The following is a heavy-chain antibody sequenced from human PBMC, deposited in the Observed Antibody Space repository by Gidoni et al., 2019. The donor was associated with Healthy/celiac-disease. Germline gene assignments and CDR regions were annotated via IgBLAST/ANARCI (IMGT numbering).Heavy chain of an antibody. CDR1: GYTFTSYG. V-gene: IGHV1-18*01. J-gene: IGHJ6*03. Sequence: QVQLAQSGAEVKKPGASVKVSCKASGYTFTSYGISWVRQAPGQGLEWMGWISPYNGNTNYAQKLQGRVTMTTDTSTSTADMELRSLRSDDTAVYYCARESMTHYYYYMDVWGKGTTVTVSS. CDR2: ISPYNGNT. CDR3: ARESMTHYYYYMDV.